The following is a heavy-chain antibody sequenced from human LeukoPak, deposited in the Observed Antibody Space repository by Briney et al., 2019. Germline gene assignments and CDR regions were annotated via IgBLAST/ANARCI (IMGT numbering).Heavy chain of an antibody. V-gene: IGHV4-61*08. CDR2: IYYSGST. CDR1: GGSISSGGYY. D-gene: IGHD6-19*01. J-gene: IGHJ4*02. Sequence: SETLSLTCTVSGGSISSGGYYWSWIRQPPGKGLEWIGDIYYSGSTTYNPSLKRRITISVDTSKNQFSLNLRSVTAADTAVYYCASFRRRWLAIDYWGQGTLVTVSS. CDR3: ASFRRRWLAIDY.